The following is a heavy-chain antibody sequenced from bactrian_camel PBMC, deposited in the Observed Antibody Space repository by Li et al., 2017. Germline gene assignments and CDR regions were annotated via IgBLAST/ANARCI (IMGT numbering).Heavy chain of an antibody. J-gene: IGHJ4*01. CDR1: GVASENYC. V-gene: IGHV3S63*01. CDR2: LYSGNNAT. Sequence: HVQLVESGGGSVQAGGSLRLSCVISGVASENYCIGWFRQAPRKEREAVATLYSGNNATYYSDSVKDRFTISRDDSKNTVYLQMNSLKAEDTATYYCAADGPRETTRCAAIITWTPRYVGQGTQVTVS. D-gene: IGHD1*01.